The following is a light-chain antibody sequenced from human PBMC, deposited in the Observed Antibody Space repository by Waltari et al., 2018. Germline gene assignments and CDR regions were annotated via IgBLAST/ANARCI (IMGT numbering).Light chain of an antibody. J-gene: IGKJ1*01. CDR2: HAS. CDR3: HQYVESPAT. CDR1: QSVSTY. V-gene: IGKV3-20*01. Sequence: EMGLPQPHGTAPLSPGDRATSPSWASQSVSTYLAWLQQKPGQAPRHLIYHASTRATGIPDRFSGSGSGADFSLTICRLEPEDFAMYYCHQYVESPATFGQGTKVEIK.